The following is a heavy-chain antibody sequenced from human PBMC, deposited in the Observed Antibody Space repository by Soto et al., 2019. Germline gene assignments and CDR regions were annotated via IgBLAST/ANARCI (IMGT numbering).Heavy chain of an antibody. V-gene: IGHV1-2*04. Sequence: QVQLVQSGAEVKKPGASVKVSCKASGYTFTGYYMHWVRQAPGQGLEWMGWINPNSGGTNYAQKFQGWVTMTRDTSISTAYMELSRLRSDDTAVYYCARARGYSSSSRGGYSYYYMDVWGKGTMVTVSS. CDR3: ARARGYSSSSRGGYSYYYMDV. CDR2: INPNSGGT. J-gene: IGHJ6*03. D-gene: IGHD6-6*01. CDR1: GYTFTGYY.